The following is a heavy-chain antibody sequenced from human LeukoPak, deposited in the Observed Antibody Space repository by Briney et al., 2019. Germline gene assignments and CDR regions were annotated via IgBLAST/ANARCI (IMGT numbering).Heavy chain of an antibody. CDR2: ISSSSSYI. D-gene: IGHD2-21*02. CDR3: ARDILDVVTANDY. Sequence: GGSLRLSCAASGFTFSSYSMNWVRQAPGKGLGWVSSISSSSSYIYYADSVKGRFTISRDNAKNSLYLQMNSLRAEDTAVYYCARDILDVVTANDYWGQGTLVTVSS. V-gene: IGHV3-21*01. J-gene: IGHJ4*02. CDR1: GFTFSSYS.